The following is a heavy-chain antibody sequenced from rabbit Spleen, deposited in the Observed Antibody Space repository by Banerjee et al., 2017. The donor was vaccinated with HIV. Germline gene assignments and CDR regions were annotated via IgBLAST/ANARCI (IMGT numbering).Heavy chain of an antibody. CDR1: GFSFSSRYY. CDR3: ARETSSGWGVVSYYFNL. CDR2: IYSGSSGDT. J-gene: IGHJ4*01. D-gene: IGHD4-1*01. V-gene: IGHV1S40*01. Sequence: QSLEESGGDLVKPGASLTLTCTASGFSFSSRYYMCWVRQAPGKGLEWIACIYSGSSGDTYYASWAKGRFTISKTSSTTVTLQMTSLTAADTATYFCARETSSGWGVVSYYFNLWGPGTMVTVS.